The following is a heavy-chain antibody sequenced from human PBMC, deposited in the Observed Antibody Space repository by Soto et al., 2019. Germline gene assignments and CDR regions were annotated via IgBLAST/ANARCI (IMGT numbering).Heavy chain of an antibody. V-gene: IGHV4-61*01. CDR1: GGSVSSGSYY. Sequence: SETMSLTCTVSGGSVSSGSYYWSWIRQPPGKGLEWIGYIYYSGSTNYNPSLKSRVTISVDTSKNQFSLTLSSVTAADTAVYYCAREEYYYDSSGPGVYGMDVWGQGTTVTVSS. J-gene: IGHJ6*02. D-gene: IGHD3-22*01. CDR3: AREEYYYDSSGPGVYGMDV. CDR2: IYYSGST.